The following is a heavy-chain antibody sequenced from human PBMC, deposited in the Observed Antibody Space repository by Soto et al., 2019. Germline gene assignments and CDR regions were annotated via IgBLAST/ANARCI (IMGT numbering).Heavy chain of an antibody. CDR3: AKGSTRVQAFGRLDS. CDR2: ISSTSANI. V-gene: IGHV3-21*01. Sequence: GSLRLSCVASGFNFGIYSMHWVRQSPGKGLEWVASISSTSANIHYAESLKGRFTLSRDNSKNSLSLDMSSLRGEDTAVYYCAKGSTRVQAFGRLDSWGHGTLVTVPQ. D-gene: IGHD2-15*01. J-gene: IGHJ5*01. CDR1: GFNFGIYS.